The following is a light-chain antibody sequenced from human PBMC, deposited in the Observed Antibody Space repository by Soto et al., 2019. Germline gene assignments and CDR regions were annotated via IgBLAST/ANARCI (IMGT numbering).Light chain of an antibody. CDR1: QTISSW. CDR3: QHYNSYYEA. Sequence: DFQMTQSPSTLSGSVGDRVTITCRASQTISSWLAWYQQKPGKAPKLLIYKAATLKSGVPSRFSGSGSGTEFTLTISSLQPNDFATYYCQHYNSYYEAFGQGPK. CDR2: KAA. V-gene: IGKV1-5*03. J-gene: IGKJ1*01.